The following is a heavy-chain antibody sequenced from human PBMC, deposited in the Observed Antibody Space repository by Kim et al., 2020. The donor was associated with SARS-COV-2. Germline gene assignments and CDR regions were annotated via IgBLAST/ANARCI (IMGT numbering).Heavy chain of an antibody. D-gene: IGHD3-22*01. V-gene: IGHV4-59*01. J-gene: IGHJ4*02. CDR3: ARALGPNYYDSSGYYYGY. CDR1: GGSISSYY. CDR2: IYYSGST. Sequence: SETLSLTCTVSGGSISSYYWSWIRQPPGKGLEWIGYIYYSGSTNYNPSLKSRVTISVDTSKNQFSLKLSSVTAADTAVYYCARALGPNYYDSSGYYYGYWGQGTLVTVSP.